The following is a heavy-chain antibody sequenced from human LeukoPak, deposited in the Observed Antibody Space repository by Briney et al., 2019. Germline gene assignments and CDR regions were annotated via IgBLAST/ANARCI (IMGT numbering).Heavy chain of an antibody. D-gene: IGHD3-22*01. CDR1: GFTFSSYS. CDR2: ISSSSSYI. J-gene: IGHJ4*02. CDR3: AKEADYYDSSGYYETLRVRDY. Sequence: GGSLRLSCAASGFTFSSYSMNWVRQAPGKGLEWVSSISSSSSYIYYADSVKGRFTISRDNSKNTLYLQMNSLRAEDTAVYYCAKEADYYDSSGYYETLRVRDYWGQGTLVTVSS. V-gene: IGHV3-21*04.